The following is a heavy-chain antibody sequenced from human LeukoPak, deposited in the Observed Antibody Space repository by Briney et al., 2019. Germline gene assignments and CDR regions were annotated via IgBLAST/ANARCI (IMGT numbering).Heavy chain of an antibody. V-gene: IGHV3-48*03. CDR2: ISSSGTTT. J-gene: IGHJ4*02. Sequence: GGSLRLSCAASGFSFSVYEMHWVRQAPGKGLEWISDISSSGTTTYYADSVKGRFTISRDNAKNTLYLQMNSLRAEDTAVYYCARVFVYDSLSDLDYWGQGTLVTVSS. CDR1: GFSFSVYE. CDR3: ARVFVYDSLSDLDY. D-gene: IGHD5/OR15-5a*01.